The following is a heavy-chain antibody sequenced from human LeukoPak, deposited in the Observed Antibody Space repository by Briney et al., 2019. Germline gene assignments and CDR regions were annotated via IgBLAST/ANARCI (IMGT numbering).Heavy chain of an antibody. J-gene: IGHJ6*03. D-gene: IGHD2-2*01. CDR2: IYHSGST. V-gene: IGHV4-30-2*01. Sequence: SETLSLTCTVSGGSISSGGYYWSWIRQPPGKGLEWIGYIYHSGSTYYNPSLKSRVTISVDRSKNQFSLKLSSVTAADTAVYYCARAVPAAPGTYYYYMDVWGKGATVTVSS. CDR3: ARAVPAAPGTYYYYMDV. CDR1: GGSISSGGYY.